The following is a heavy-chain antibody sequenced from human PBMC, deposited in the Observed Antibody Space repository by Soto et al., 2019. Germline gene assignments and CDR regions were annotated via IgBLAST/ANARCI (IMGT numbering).Heavy chain of an antibody. V-gene: IGHV1-18*01. CDR3: ARSGPSRGSYYYYYGMDV. Sequence: ASVKVSCKASGYTFTSYGISWVRQAPGQGLEWMGWISAYNGNTNYAQKLQGRVTMTTDTSTSTAYMELRSLRSDDTAVYYCARSGPSRGSYYYYYGMDVWGQGTTVTVSS. D-gene: IGHD1-26*01. CDR2: ISAYNGNT. CDR1: GYTFTSYG. J-gene: IGHJ6*02.